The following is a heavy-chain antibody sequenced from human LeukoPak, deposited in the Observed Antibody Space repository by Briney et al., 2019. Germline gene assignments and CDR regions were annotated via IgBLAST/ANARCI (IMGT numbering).Heavy chain of an antibody. CDR2: IIPKFGTA. D-gene: IGHD2-2*02. CDR3: ARDRPGRYCSSSSCYTASPFDP. V-gene: IGHV1-69*01. J-gene: IGHJ5*02. CDR1: RGTFSNYA. Sequence: SVKVSCKASRGTFSNYAISWVRQAPGQELEWMGGIIPKFGTANYAQKFQGRVTITADEFTSTAYMELSSLRSEDTAVYYCARDRPGRYCSSSSCYTASPFDPWGQGTLVTVSS.